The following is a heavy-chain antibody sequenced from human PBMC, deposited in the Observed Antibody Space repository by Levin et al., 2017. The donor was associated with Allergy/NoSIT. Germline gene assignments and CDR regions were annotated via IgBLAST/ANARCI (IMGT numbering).Heavy chain of an antibody. D-gene: IGHD5/OR15-5a*01. CDR1: GGSVNSGTYY. Sequence: PSETLSLTCTVSGGSVNSGTYYWSWIRQPPGKGLEWIGYINYRGGTKYSPSLNSRITISVDTPTKGFSLKLTSVTAADTAVYYCARNRIIVSGGNDYYYGMDVWGQGTTVTVSS. CDR3: ARNRIIVSGGNDYYYGMDV. J-gene: IGHJ6*02. V-gene: IGHV4-61*03. CDR2: INYRGGT.